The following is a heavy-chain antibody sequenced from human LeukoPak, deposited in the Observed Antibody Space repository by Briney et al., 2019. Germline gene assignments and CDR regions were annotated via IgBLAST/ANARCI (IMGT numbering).Heavy chain of an antibody. V-gene: IGHV3-23*01. Sequence: QTGGSLRLSCAPSGFPFNSYAMSWLRQAPGKGLEWVSTISDYGGSTYYADSVKGRFTISRDNSKNTLYLQMNSVRAEETALYYCAKPPPDSSSWLFDYWGQGALVTVSS. CDR2: ISDYGGST. CDR1: GFPFNSYA. CDR3: AKPPPDSSSWLFDY. D-gene: IGHD6-13*01. J-gene: IGHJ4*02.